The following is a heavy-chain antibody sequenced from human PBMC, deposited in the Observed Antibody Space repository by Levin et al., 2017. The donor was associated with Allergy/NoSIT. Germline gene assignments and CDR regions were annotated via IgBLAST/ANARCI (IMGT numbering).Heavy chain of an antibody. CDR1: GFTFSDHY. CDR3: ASGDVYTGMYYLDY. Sequence: GESLKISCAASGFTFSDHYMDWVRQAPGKGLEWVGRIRNKANSFTTEYAASVKGRFIISGDDSKNSLYLQMNGLKTEDTAVYYCASGDVYTGMYYLDYWGQGTLVTVSS. CDR2: IRNKANSFTT. V-gene: IGHV3-72*01. D-gene: IGHD2-21*02. J-gene: IGHJ4*02.